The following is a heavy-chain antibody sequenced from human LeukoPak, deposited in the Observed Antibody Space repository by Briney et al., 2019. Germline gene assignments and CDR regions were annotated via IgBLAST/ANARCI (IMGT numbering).Heavy chain of an antibody. J-gene: IGHJ4*02. Sequence: WGSLRLSCAASGFIVSSNYMSWVRQAPGKGLEWVSVIYSGGSTYYADSVKGRFTISRDNSKNTLYLQMNSLRAEDTALYYCVTSPTKGYWGQGTLVTVSS. V-gene: IGHV3-53*01. CDR3: VTSPTKGY. CDR1: GFIVSSNY. CDR2: IYSGGST. D-gene: IGHD2/OR15-2a*01.